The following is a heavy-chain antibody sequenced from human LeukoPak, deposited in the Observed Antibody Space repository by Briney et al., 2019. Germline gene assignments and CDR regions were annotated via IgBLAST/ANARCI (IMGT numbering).Heavy chain of an antibody. CDR2: IRSKTYGGTT. V-gene: IGHV3-49*04. Sequence: GVLRLSCTVSGFTFVDHAMSWVRQAPGKGLEWVGFIRSKTYGGTTEYAASVKGRFIISRDDSTSIAYLQMNGLKTEDTAVYYCTRGPIQLWLYHGMDVWGQGTTVTVSS. CDR1: GFTFVDHA. J-gene: IGHJ6*02. CDR3: TRGPIQLWLYHGMDV. D-gene: IGHD5-18*01.